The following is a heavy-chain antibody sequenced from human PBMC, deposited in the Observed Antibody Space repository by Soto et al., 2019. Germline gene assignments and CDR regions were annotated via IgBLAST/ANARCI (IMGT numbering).Heavy chain of an antibody. J-gene: IGHJ6*02. Sequence: EVQLLESGGGLVQPGGSLRLSCSVSGFTFSDYAMNWVRQAPGKGLEWVSAVSGRGDGTFYADSVKGRFTISRDNSKNTVYMQMNSLTAAATDVSYCAKDVREVLPYYGMDVWGRGTTVKVSS. V-gene: IGHV3-23*01. CDR1: GFTFSDYA. CDR2: VSGRGDGT. CDR3: AKDVREVLPYYGMDV.